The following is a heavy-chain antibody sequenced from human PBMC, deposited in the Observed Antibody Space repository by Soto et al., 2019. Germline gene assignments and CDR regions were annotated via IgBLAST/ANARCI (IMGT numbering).Heavy chain of an antibody. CDR1: GFTVSSNY. J-gene: IGHJ6*03. CDR2: IYSGGST. V-gene: IGHV3-53*04. D-gene: IGHD3-3*01. Sequence: PGGSLRLSCAASGFTVSSNYMSWVRQAPGKGLEWVSVIYSGGSTYYADSVKGRFTISRHNSKNTLYLQMNSLRAEDTAVYYCARDKTPYDFWSGYYTGYYMDVWGKGTTVTVSS. CDR3: ARDKTPYDFWSGYYTGYYMDV.